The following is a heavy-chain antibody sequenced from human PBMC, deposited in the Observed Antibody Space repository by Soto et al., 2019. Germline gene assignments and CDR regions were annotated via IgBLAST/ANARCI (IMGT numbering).Heavy chain of an antibody. V-gene: IGHV2-5*02. CDR1: GFSFSSGGVG. J-gene: IGHJ6*01. Sequence: QIALKESGPTLVKPTQTLTLTCTLSGFSFSSGGVGVGWLRQPPGKALEWLALIHWDGDIYYSPSLKTRLTITKASARDQIVLTMTNMDPADTATYYCANRLSNPTPTFYYYRGMDVWGHGTTVTVS. D-gene: IGHD2-2*01. CDR3: ANRLSNPTPTFYYYRGMDV. CDR2: IHWDGDI.